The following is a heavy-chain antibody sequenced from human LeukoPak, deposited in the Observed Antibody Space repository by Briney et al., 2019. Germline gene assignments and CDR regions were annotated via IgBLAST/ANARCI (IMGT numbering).Heavy chain of an antibody. D-gene: IGHD4-11*01. CDR3: ARVGRGLTTVDY. J-gene: IGHJ4*02. CDR2: MYQRGST. V-gene: IGHV4-38-2*01. Sequence: SETLSLTCAVSGYSISSGYYWGWIQQPPGKGLGWIGSMYQRGSTYYKSSLKSRVTISVDTSKNYFSLKLSSVTAADTAVYYCARVGRGLTTVDYWGQGTLVTVSS. CDR1: GYSISSGYY.